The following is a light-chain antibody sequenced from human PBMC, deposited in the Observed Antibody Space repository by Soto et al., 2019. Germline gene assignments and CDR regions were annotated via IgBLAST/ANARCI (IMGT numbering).Light chain of an antibody. J-gene: IGLJ3*02. CDR2: EVS. CDR3: SSYAGSNNWV. CDR1: SSDVGDYNY. Sequence: QYALTQPPSASGSPGQSVTISCTGTSSDVGDYNYVSWYQQYPGKAPKLMIYEVSKRPSGVPDRFSGSKSGNTASLTVSGLQAEDEADYYCSSYAGSNNWVFGGGTQLTVL. V-gene: IGLV2-8*01.